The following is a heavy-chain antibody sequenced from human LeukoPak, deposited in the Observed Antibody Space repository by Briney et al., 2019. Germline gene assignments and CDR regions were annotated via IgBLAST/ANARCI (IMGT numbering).Heavy chain of an antibody. V-gene: IGHV4-39*07. CDR2: IHYAGAT. CDR3: ARDDSSGWYQNY. Sequence: PSETLSLTCTVSGGSISSSSYYWGWIRQPPGKGLEWIGSIHYAGATYYNPSLKSRVTISVDTSKNQFSLKLSSVTAADTAVYYCARDDSSGWYQNYWGQGTLVTVSS. D-gene: IGHD6-19*01. J-gene: IGHJ4*02. CDR1: GGSISSSSYY.